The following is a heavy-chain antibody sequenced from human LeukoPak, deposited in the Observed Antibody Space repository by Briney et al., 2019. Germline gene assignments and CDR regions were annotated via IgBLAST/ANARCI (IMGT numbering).Heavy chain of an antibody. Sequence: SETLSLTCTVSGGSISSRSGYWGWIRQTPGKGLEWIGNLDSSGSTYYNPSLKSRVTISVGTSKNQFSLNLRSVTAADTAIYFCSRSHDYGGLYFYYYMDVWGKGTTVTVSS. CDR1: GGSISSRSGY. V-gene: IGHV4-39*01. CDR2: LDSSGST. D-gene: IGHD4-23*01. CDR3: SRSHDYGGLYFYYYMDV. J-gene: IGHJ6*03.